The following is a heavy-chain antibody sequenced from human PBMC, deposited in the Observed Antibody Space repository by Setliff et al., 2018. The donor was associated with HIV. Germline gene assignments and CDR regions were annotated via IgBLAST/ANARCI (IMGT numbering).Heavy chain of an antibody. CDR2: INTYTANP. V-gene: IGHV7-4-1*02. D-gene: IGHD3-10*01. Sequence: ASVKVSCKAFGYTFTSYALNWVLQAPGQGLEWMGWINTYTANPMYAQGFTGRFVFSLDTSVRTAYLQISSLKAEDTALYYCARDRGVRGANDAFNIWGLGTMVTVSS. J-gene: IGHJ3*02. CDR1: GYTFTSYA. CDR3: ARDRGVRGANDAFNI.